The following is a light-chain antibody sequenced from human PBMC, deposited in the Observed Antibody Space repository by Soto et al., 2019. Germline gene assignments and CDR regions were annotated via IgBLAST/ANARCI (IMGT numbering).Light chain of an antibody. Sequence: SPSPPPLSVDRGETASPSCRASHSVSSSLAWYQQKPGQAPRLLIYGASSRASGIPYRFSGSGSGTDFTLTISRLEPEDFAIYYCQQYDSSPKTFGQGTKVDIK. CDR1: HSVSSS. V-gene: IGKV3-20*01. CDR2: GAS. CDR3: QQYDSSPKT. J-gene: IGKJ1*01.